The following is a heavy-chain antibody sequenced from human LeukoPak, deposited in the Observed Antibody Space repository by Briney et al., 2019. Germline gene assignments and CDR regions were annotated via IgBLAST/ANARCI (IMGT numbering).Heavy chain of an antibody. Sequence: PGGSLRLSCAASGFTFSSYGMHWVRQAPGKGLEWVSAISGSGGSTYYADSVKGRFTISRDNSKNTLYLQMNSLRAEDTAVYYCAKDGIRVAAAKYWGQGTLVTVSS. D-gene: IGHD6-13*01. V-gene: IGHV3-23*01. CDR2: ISGSGGST. J-gene: IGHJ4*02. CDR3: AKDGIRVAAAKY. CDR1: GFTFSSYG.